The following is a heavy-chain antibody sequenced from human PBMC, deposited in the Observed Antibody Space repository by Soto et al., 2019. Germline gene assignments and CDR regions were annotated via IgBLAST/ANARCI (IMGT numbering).Heavy chain of an antibody. CDR3: VRSRGDYYGSGSPDY. CDR1: GGSISSYY. Sequence: PSETLSLTCTVSGGSISSYYWSWIRQPPGKGLEWIGYIYYSGSTNYNPSLKSRVTISVDTSKNQFSLKLSSVTAADTAVYYCVRSRGDYYGSGSPDYWGQGTLVTVSS. V-gene: IGHV4-59*01. D-gene: IGHD3-10*01. CDR2: IYYSGST. J-gene: IGHJ4*02.